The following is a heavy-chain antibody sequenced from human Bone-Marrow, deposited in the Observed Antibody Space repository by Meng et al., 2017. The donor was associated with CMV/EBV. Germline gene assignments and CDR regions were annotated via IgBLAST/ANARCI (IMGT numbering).Heavy chain of an antibody. Sequence: GESLKISCAASGFTFSSYSMNWVRQAPGKGLEWVSSISSSSSYIYYADSVKGRFTISRDNAKNSLYLQMNSLRAEDTAVYYCARGGCRSTSCSVTYYYYGMDVWGQGTTVTVSS. CDR2: ISSSSSYI. CDR1: GFTFSSYS. D-gene: IGHD2-2*01. CDR3: ARGGCRSTSCSVTYYYYGMDV. V-gene: IGHV3-21*01. J-gene: IGHJ6*02.